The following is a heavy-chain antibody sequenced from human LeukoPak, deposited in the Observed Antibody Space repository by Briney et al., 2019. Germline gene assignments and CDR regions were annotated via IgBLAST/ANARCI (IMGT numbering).Heavy chain of an antibody. Sequence: VASVKVSCKASGYIFTSYYMHWVRQAPGQGLEWMGIINPSGGSTSYAQKFQGRVTMTGDTSTSTVFMELSSLRSEDTAVYYCARDQYQLYYFNYWGQGTLVTVSS. CDR2: INPSGGST. V-gene: IGHV1-46*01. J-gene: IGHJ4*02. CDR1: GYIFTSYY. CDR3: ARDQYQLYYFNY. D-gene: IGHD2-2*01.